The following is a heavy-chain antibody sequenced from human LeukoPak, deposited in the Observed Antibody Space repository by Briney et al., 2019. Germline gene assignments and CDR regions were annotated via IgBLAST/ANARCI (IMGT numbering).Heavy chain of an antibody. J-gene: IGHJ6*03. CDR1: GGSFSGYY. CDR2: INHSGST. D-gene: IGHD3-10*01. V-gene: IGHV4-34*01. Sequence: PSETLSLTCAVYGGSFSGYYWSWIRQPPGKGLEWIGEINHSGSTNYNPSLKSRVTISVDTSKNQFSLKLSSVTAADTAVYYCARVSMVRGVMWYMDVWGKGTTVTVSS. CDR3: ARVSMVRGVMWYMDV.